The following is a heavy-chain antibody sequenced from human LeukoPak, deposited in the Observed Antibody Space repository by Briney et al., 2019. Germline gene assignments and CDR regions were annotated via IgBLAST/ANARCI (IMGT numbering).Heavy chain of an antibody. V-gene: IGHV1-46*01. CDR2: IYPGGNYT. CDR3: ARATDREFDY. CDR1: GYIFTSHF. J-gene: IGHJ4*02. D-gene: IGHD1-14*01. Sequence: VASVKVSCKAAGYIFTSHFMHWVRQAPGQGLEWMGIIYPGGNYTNYAQKFHDRVTMTRDTSASTIYMELSSLKSEDTAVYYCARATDREFDYWGQGTVVTVSS.